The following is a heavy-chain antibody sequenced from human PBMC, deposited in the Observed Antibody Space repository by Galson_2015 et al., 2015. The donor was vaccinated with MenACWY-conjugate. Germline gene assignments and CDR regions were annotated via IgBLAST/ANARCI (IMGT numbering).Heavy chain of an antibody. V-gene: IGHV5-51*01. CDR2: ISPIDSKT. J-gene: IGHJ6*02. CDR1: GYNFITYW. D-gene: IGHD1-26*01. CDR3: ARHPPGGRGLDV. Sequence: QSGAEVKKPGESLKISCKASGYNFITYWIGWVRQVPGKGLEWVDLISPIDSKTRYSPAFEGRVTISADKSISTAYLQWSSLKASDTAMYYCARHPPGGRGLDVWGQGTTVTVSS.